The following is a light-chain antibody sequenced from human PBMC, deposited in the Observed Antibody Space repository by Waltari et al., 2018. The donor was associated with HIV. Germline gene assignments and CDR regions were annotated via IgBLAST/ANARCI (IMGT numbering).Light chain of an antibody. J-gene: IGLJ1*01. CDR1: SSDVGGYNY. CDR2: DVS. Sequence: QSALTQPRQVSGSPGQSVPIPCTGTSSDVGGYNYVSWYQQPPGKAPKLMIYDVSKRPSGVPDRFSGSKSGNTASLTISGLQAEDEADYYCCSYAGSYTYVFGTGTKVTVL. CDR3: CSYAGSYTYV. V-gene: IGLV2-11*01.